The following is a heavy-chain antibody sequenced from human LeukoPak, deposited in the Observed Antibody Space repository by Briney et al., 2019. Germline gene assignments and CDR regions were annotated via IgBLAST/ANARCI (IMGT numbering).Heavy chain of an antibody. CDR1: GDSMSNHY. D-gene: IGHD3-3*01. V-gene: IGHV4-59*11. CDR2: IYYSGST. J-gene: IGHJ4*02. Sequence: SETLSLTCTVSGDSMSNHYWSWIRQSPGKGLEWIGHIYYSGSTNYNPSLKSRVTISVDTSKNQFSLKLSSVTAADTAVYYCARKFWSGLDYWGQGTLVTVSS. CDR3: ARKFWSGLDY.